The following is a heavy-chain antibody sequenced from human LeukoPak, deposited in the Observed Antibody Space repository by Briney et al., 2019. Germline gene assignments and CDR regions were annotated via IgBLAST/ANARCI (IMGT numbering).Heavy chain of an antibody. CDR3: AIRRMIVVVNNWSDP. CDR1: GGSFSGYY. Sequence: LSETLSLTCAVYGGSFSGYYWSWIRQPPGKGLEWIGGINHSRSTNYNPSLKSRVTISVDTSKKQFSLKLSSGTAADTAVYYCAIRRMIVVVNNWSDPWGQGTLVTVPS. CDR2: INHSRST. D-gene: IGHD3-22*01. V-gene: IGHV4-34*01. J-gene: IGHJ5*02.